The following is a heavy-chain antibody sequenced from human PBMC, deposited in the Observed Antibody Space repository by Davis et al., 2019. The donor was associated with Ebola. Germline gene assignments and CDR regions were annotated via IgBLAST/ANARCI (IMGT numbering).Heavy chain of an antibody. CDR1: GGSISSSSYY. J-gene: IGHJ6*04. CDR3: ARAGYKLGVPTYGMDV. V-gene: IGHV4-31*03. Sequence: SETLSLTCTVSGGSISSSSYYWGWIRQHPGKGLEWIGYIYYSGSTYYNPSLKSRVTISVDTSKNQFSLKLSSVTAADTAVYYCARAGYKLGVPTYGMDVWGKGTTVTVSS. CDR2: IYYSGST. D-gene: IGHD1-26*01.